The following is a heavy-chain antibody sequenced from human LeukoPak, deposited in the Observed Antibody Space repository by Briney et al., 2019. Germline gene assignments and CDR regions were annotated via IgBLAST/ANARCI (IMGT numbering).Heavy chain of an antibody. CDR2: ISYDGSNE. CDR1: GFTFSSYV. V-gene: IGHV3-30*04. CDR3: ARDPHSRSSWYGTSSFDY. D-gene: IGHD6-13*01. Sequence: GGSLRLSCAASGFTFSSYVMHWVRQAPGKGLEWVAIISYDGSNEYYADSVKGRFTISRDNSKNTLYLQMNSLRAADTAVYYCARDPHSRSSWYGTSSFDYWGQGTLVTVSS. J-gene: IGHJ4*02.